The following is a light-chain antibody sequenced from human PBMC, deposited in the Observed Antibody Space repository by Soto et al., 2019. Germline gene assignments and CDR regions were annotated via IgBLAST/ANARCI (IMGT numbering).Light chain of an antibody. J-gene: IGLJ3*02. CDR3: SSYTSSSTHWV. CDR2: EVS. CDR1: SSDVGGYNY. V-gene: IGLV2-14*01. Sequence: QSALTQPASVSGSPGQSITISCTGTSSDVGGYNYVSWYQQHPGKAPKLMIYEVSNRPSGVSNRFSGSKSGNTASLTISGLQAEDXADYYCSSYTSSSTHWVFGGGTKLTVL.